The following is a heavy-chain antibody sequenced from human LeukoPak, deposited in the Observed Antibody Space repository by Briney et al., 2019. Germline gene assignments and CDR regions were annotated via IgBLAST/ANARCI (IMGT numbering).Heavy chain of an antibody. V-gene: IGHV4-31*03. CDR2: IYYSGST. CDR3: ARGGSFGGPSYEYCSAP. CDR1: GGSISSGGYY. J-gene: IGHJ5*02. Sequence: SQTLSLTCTVSGGSISSGGYYWSWIRQHPGKGLEWIGYIYYSGSTYYNPSLKSRVTISVDTSKNQFSLKLSSVTAADTAVYYWARGGSFGGPSYEYCSAPGGQGPLVTVPS. D-gene: IGHD3-16*01.